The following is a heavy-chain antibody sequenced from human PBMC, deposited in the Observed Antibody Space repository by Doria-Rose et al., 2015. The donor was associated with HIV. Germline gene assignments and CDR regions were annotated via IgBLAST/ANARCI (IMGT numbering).Heavy chain of an antibody. Sequence: QITLKESGPVLVKPTETLTLTCTVSGVSLSSPGMGVIWIRQPPGKALEWLANIFSDDERSYKTSLKSRLTISRDTSKSQVVLTMTVMDPVDTATYYCARIKSSRWYHKYYCDFGGQGALVIVSA. D-gene: IGHD6-13*01. J-gene: IGHJ4*02. CDR3: ARIKSSRWYHKYYCDF. CDR1: GVSLSSPGMG. V-gene: IGHV2-26*01. CDR2: IFSDDER.